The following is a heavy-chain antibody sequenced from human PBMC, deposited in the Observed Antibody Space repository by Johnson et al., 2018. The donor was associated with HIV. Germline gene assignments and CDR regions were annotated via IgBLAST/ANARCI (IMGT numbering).Heavy chain of an antibody. J-gene: IGHJ3*02. D-gene: IGHD2-15*01. V-gene: IGHV3-66*01. CDR2: IYSGGST. CDR3: ARDGEYCSGGSCSDAFDI. Sequence: VQLVESGGGLVQPGGSLRLSCAASGFTVSNKYMSWVRQAPGKGLVWVSVIYSGGSTYYADSVKGRFTISRDNSKNSLYLQMNSLRAEDTALYYCARDGEYCSGGSCSDAFDIWGQGTMVTVSS. CDR1: GFTVSNKY.